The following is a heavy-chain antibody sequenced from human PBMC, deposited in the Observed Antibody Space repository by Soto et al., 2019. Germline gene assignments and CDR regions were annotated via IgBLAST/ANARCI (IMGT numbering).Heavy chain of an antibody. D-gene: IGHD6-19*01. CDR2: IGGGGRLI. J-gene: IGHJ4*02. Sequence: EVQLVESGGGLVQRGGSLRLSCAASGFTFSSFSMHWVRQAPGRGLEWISYIGGGGRLISYADSVKGRFAISRDNAQNSLYLQMDSLRDEDTAVYYCARDLGWAFDCWGQGTRVTVSS. CDR3: ARDLGWAFDC. V-gene: IGHV3-48*02. CDR1: GFTFSSFS.